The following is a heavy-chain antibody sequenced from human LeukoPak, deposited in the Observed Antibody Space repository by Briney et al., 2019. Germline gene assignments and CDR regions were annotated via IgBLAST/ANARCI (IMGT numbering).Heavy chain of an antibody. D-gene: IGHD4-17*01. CDR1: GYTLTELS. CDR2: FDPEDGET. V-gene: IGHV1-24*01. CDR3: ATLRDDYGDPIVYFDD. J-gene: IGHJ4*02. Sequence: ASVKVSRKVSGYTLTELSMYWVRQVPGKGLEWMGGFDPEDGETIYAQKYQGRVTMTEDTFTDTAYMELSSLRSEDTAVYYCATLRDDYGDPIVYFDDWGQGTLVTVSS.